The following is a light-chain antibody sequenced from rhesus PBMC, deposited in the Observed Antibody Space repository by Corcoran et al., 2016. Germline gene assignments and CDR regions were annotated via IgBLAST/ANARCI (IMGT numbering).Light chain of an antibody. V-gene: IGKV2-104*01. CDR1: QSLLYSEDGKTY. CDR3: MQSLTFPLT. CDR2: EVS. Sequence: EIVVTQTPLSLSVTLGEPASISCRSSQSLLYSEDGKTYLEWYLQKPGQSPQLLIYEVSNRPSGVPERFSGCGSGTEFTMKSNRVEAEDVGTYYCMQSLTFPLTFGGGTKVELK. J-gene: IGKJ4*01.